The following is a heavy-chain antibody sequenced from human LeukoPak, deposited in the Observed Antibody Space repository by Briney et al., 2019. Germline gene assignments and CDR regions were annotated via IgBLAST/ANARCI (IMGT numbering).Heavy chain of an antibody. CDR2: IIPIFGTA. CDR1: GYTFTSYG. V-gene: IGHV1-69*13. D-gene: IGHD6-13*01. Sequence: ASVKVSCKASGYTFTSYGISWVRQAPGQGLEWMGGIIPIFGTANYAQKFQGRVTITADESTSTAYMELSSLRSEDTAVYYCARRRIALYYGMDVWGQGTTVTVSS. J-gene: IGHJ6*02. CDR3: ARRRIALYYGMDV.